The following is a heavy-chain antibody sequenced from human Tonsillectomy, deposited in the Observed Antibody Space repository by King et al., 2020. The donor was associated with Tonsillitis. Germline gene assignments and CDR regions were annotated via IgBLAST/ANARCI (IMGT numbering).Heavy chain of an antibody. V-gene: IGHV3-49*03. Sequence: VQLVESGGGLVQPGQSLRLSCTASGFTFGAYAMSWFRQAPGKGLEWVGFIRRKVYGGTTEYAASVKGRFTISRDDSKSIAYLQMNSLKTEDTAVDYCTRGPDSPYYYDSSGYYDAFDIWGQGTMVTVSS. CDR1: GFTFGAYA. D-gene: IGHD3-22*01. CDR3: TRGPDSPYYYDSSGYYDAFDI. CDR2: IRRKVYGGTT. J-gene: IGHJ3*02.